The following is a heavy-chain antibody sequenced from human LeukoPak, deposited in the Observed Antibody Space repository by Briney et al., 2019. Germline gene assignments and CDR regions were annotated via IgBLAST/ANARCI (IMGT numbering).Heavy chain of an antibody. V-gene: IGHV3-66*02. CDR2: IYGGGST. J-gene: IGHJ4*02. CDR1: GFTVSSNY. Sequence: GGSLRLSCAASGFTVSSNYMSWVRQAPGKGLEWVSVIYGGGSTYYADSVKGRFTISRDNSKNTLYLQMNSLRAEDTAVYYCAREKETGYFDYWGQGTLVTVSS. CDR3: AREKETGYFDY.